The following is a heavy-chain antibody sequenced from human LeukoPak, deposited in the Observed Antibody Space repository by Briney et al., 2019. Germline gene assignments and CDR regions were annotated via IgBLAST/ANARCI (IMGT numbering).Heavy chain of an antibody. V-gene: IGHV1-2*02. CDR1: GGTFSSYA. J-gene: IGHJ6*03. Sequence: ASVKVSCKASGGTFSSYAISWVRQAPGQGLEWMGWINPNSGGTNYAQKFQGRVTMTRDTSISTAYMELSRLRSDDTAVYYCARGLYDSSGYYYYYYYMDVWGKGTTVTISS. D-gene: IGHD3-22*01. CDR3: ARGLYDSSGYYYYYYYMDV. CDR2: INPNSGGT.